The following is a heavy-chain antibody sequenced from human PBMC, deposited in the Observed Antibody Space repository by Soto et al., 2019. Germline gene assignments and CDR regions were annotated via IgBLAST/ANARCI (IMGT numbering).Heavy chain of an antibody. J-gene: IGHJ6*02. D-gene: IGHD2-21*02. CDR2: MYNTGST. V-gene: IGHV4-61*01. CDR3: ARDLWGYCGTDCYPLDV. Sequence: SETLSLTCTVSGGSITTSKHYWSWIRQHPGKGLEWIGYMYNTGSTVYNPSFKSRVTISVDTSKNQFSLKLNSVTAADTAVYYCARDLWGYCGTDCYPLDVCGQGTTVT. CDR1: GGSITTSKHY.